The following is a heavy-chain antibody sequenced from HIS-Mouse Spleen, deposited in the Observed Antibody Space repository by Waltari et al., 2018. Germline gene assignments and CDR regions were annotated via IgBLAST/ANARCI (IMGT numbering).Heavy chain of an antibody. CDR2: IDWDEDK. CDR1: GFSLSTSGMC. Sequence: QVTLRESGPALVKPTQTLTLTCTFSGFSLSTSGMCVSWIRQPPGKALEWLERIDWDEDKYYSTSLKTRLTISKDTSKNQVVLTMTNMDPVDTATYYCARIQAGKLELPFDYWGQGTLVTVSS. D-gene: IGHD1-7*01. CDR3: ARIQAGKLELPFDY. V-gene: IGHV2-70*15. J-gene: IGHJ4*02.